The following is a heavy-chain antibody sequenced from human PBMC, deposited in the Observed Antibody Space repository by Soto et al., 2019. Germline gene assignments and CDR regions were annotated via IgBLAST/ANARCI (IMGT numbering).Heavy chain of an antibody. CDR2: IKSRSDGGTA. J-gene: IGHJ4*02. V-gene: IGHV3-15*07. CDR3: TLDSGPTLAAW. Sequence: EVQLVEAGGGLVKPGGSLTLSCAASGFTFSSAWINWVRQAPGKGLEWVGRIKSRSDGGTAEYAAPVKDRFTISRDDSKDTLFLQINSLKSEDTAVYFCTLDSGPTLAAWWGQGTLVTVSS. D-gene: IGHD1-26*01. CDR1: GFTFSSAW.